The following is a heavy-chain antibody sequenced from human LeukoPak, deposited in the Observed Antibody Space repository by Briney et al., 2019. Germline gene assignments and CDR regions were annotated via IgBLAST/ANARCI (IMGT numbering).Heavy chain of an antibody. CDR1: GGSISSYY. D-gene: IGHD1-26*01. CDR3: ARDRRGNSGVYYFDY. J-gene: IGHJ4*02. V-gene: IGHV4-59*12. CDR2: IYYSGST. Sequence: SETLSLTCTVSGGSISSYYWSWIRQPPGKGLEWIGYIYYSGSTYYNPSLRSRVTMSIDTSKTQFSLNLSSVTAADTAVYYCARDRRGNSGVYYFDYWGQGTLVTVSS.